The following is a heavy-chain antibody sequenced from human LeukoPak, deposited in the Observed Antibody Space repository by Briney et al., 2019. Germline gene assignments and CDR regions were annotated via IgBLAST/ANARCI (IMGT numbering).Heavy chain of an antibody. D-gene: IGHD3-3*01. CDR3: ARQPTKYYDFWSGLKQWLVMDFDY. V-gene: IGHV1-2*02. CDR2: INPNSGGT. Sequence: AASVKVSFKASGYTFTGYYMHWVRQAPGQGLEWMGWINPNSGGTNYAQKFQGRVTMTRDTSISTAYMELSRLRSDDTAVYYCARQPTKYYDFWSGLKQWLVMDFDYWVQGTPVTVSS. CDR1: GYTFTGYY. J-gene: IGHJ4*02.